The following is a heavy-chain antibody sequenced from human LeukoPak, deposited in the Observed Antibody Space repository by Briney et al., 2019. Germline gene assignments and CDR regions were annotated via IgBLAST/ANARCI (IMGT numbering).Heavy chain of an antibody. CDR3: ARRVAAAGTGWFDP. D-gene: IGHD6-13*01. CDR1: GGSISSYY. CDR2: IYYSGST. V-gene: IGHV4-59*08. J-gene: IGHJ5*02. Sequence: SETLSLTCTVSGGSISSYYWSRIRQPPGKGLEWIGYIYYSGSTNYNPSLKSRVTISVDTSKNQFSLKLSSVTAADTAVYYCARRVAAAGTGWFDPWGQGTLVTVSS.